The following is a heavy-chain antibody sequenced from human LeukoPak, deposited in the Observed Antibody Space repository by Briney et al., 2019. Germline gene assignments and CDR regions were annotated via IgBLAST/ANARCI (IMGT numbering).Heavy chain of an antibody. J-gene: IGHJ6*03. Sequence: ASVKVSCKAFGYTFTSNYMHWVRQAPGQGPECMGVSSPSGGSTTYAQKFRGRVTSNADKSTSTAYMELRSLRSEDTAVYYCARDLRCSGGSCHRYYYYYMDVWGKGTTVTVSS. V-gene: IGHV1-46*01. CDR2: SSPSGGST. CDR1: GYTFTSNY. CDR3: ARDLRCSGGSCHRYYYYYMDV. D-gene: IGHD2-15*01.